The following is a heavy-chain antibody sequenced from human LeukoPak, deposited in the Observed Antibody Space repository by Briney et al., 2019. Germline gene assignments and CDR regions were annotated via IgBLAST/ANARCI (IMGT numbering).Heavy chain of an antibody. Sequence: PGGSLRLSCAASGFTFSSFAMSWVRQAPVKGLELVSTISGSGSPTYFADSVKGRFIISRDNSKNTLYLQMNSLRAEDTAVYYCAGQVGASWFDPWGQGTLLTVSS. V-gene: IGHV3-23*01. CDR3: AGQVGASWFDP. D-gene: IGHD1-26*01. CDR2: ISGSGSPT. CDR1: GFTFSSFA. J-gene: IGHJ5*02.